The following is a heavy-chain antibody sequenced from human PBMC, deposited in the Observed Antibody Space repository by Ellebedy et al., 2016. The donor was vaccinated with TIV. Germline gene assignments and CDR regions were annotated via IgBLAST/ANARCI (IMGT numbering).Heavy chain of an antibody. Sequence: SETLSLXCTVSLGSISSHYRTWIRQPPWKGLEWIANIYYTGSTSYNPSFTERVTTSIDTPANQISLKLTSGTAADTAVYYCAREFRYDFWRGPLDHWGQGTTVIVSS. CDR1: LGSISSHY. CDR2: IYYTGST. J-gene: IGHJ4*02. D-gene: IGHD3-3*01. CDR3: AREFRYDFWRGPLDH. V-gene: IGHV4-59*11.